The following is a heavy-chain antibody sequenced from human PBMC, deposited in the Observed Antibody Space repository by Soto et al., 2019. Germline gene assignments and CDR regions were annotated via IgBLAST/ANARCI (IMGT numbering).Heavy chain of an antibody. CDR1: GYTFTSYG. CDR2: ISAYNGNT. V-gene: IGHV1-18*01. D-gene: IGHD5-12*01. Sequence: QVQLVQSGVEVKKPGASVKVSCKASGYTFTSYGISWVRQAPGQGLEWMGWISAYNGNTNYAQKXXGXLTMTPDPSTSTAYMELRSLRSDDPAVYYCARDSGYGLLFDYWGQGTLVTVSS. CDR3: ARDSGYGLLFDY. J-gene: IGHJ4*02.